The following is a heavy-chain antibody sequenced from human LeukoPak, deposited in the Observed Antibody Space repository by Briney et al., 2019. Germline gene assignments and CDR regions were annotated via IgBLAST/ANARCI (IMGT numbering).Heavy chain of an antibody. CDR1: GYTFTSYY. Sequence: ASVKVSCKASGYTFTSYYMHWVRQAPGQGLDWLGIINPSDGTTTYAQKFQGRLTMTSDMSTSTVYMELSSLRSEDTAVYYCAKDPDCTSGICYTFFDYWGRGTLVTVSS. D-gene: IGHD2-8*01. CDR2: INPSDGTT. V-gene: IGHV1-46*01. CDR3: AKDPDCTSGICYTFFDY. J-gene: IGHJ2*01.